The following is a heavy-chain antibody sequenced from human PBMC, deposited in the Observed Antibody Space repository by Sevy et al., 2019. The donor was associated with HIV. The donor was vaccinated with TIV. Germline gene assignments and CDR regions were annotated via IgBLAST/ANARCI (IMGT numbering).Heavy chain of an antibody. D-gene: IGHD3-22*01. V-gene: IGHV3-33*03. CDR2: IWYDGINK. J-gene: IGHJ4*02. Sequence: GGSLRLSCTASGFTFRNYGMQWVRQAPGKGLEWMALIWYDGINKYYADSVNGRFTISRDNSKNTLYMQMKSLRAEDTAVYSCATARASRGPDRGYYFDYWGQGTLVTVSS. CDR1: GFTFRNYG. CDR3: ATARASRGPDRGYYFDY.